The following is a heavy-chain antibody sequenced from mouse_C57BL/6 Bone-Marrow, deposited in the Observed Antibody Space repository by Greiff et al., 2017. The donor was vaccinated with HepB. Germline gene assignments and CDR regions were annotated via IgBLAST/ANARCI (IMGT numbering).Heavy chain of an antibody. CDR1: GFTFSDYY. V-gene: IGHV5-12*01. CDR2: ISNGGGST. J-gene: IGHJ4*01. CDR3: ARLRQRRLYAMDY. Sequence: EVKLVESGGGLVQPGGSLKLSCAASGFTFSDYYMYWVRQTPEKRLEWVAYISNGGGSTYYPDTVKGRFTISRDNAKNTLYLQRSLLKSEDTAMYYCARLRQRRLYAMDYWGQGTSVTVSS. D-gene: IGHD3-2*02.